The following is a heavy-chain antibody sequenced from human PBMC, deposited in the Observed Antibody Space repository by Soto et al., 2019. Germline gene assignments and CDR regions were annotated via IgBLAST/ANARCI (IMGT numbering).Heavy chain of an antibody. D-gene: IGHD4-17*01. CDR3: TTFPDYGDSYY. CDR1: GFTFSGSA. V-gene: IGHV3-73*01. CDR2: IRSKANSYAT. J-gene: IGHJ4*02. Sequence: GGSLRLSCAASGFTFSGSAMHWVRQASGKGLEWVGRIRSKANSYATAYAASVKGRFTISRDDSKNTAYLQMNSLKTEDTAVYYCTTFPDYGDSYYWGQGTLVTVSS.